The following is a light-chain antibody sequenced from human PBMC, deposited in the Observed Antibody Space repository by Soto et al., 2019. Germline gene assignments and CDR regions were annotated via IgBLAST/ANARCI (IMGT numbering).Light chain of an antibody. Sequence: EIVLTQSPGTLSLSPGERATLSCRASQSVSSSYLAWYQQKPGQAPRLLIYGASSRATGIPDRLSGSGSGTDFTLTINRLEPEDFAVYYCQQYGSSPLFTFGPGTKVDIK. V-gene: IGKV3-20*01. CDR1: QSVSSSY. J-gene: IGKJ3*01. CDR2: GAS. CDR3: QQYGSSPLFT.